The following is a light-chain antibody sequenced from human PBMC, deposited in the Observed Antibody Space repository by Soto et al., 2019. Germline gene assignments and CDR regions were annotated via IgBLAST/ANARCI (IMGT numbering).Light chain of an antibody. CDR3: QQYNNWPPRYT. CDR2: AAS. J-gene: IGKJ2*01. CDR1: QSISRN. V-gene: IGKV3-15*01. Sequence: EIVMTQSPATLSLSLGERATLSCRASQSISRNLAWYHQRPGQAPRLLIYAASTRATGIPARFSGSGSWTDFTLTISGLQSEDFVVYFFQQYNNWPPRYTFGQGTKLEIK.